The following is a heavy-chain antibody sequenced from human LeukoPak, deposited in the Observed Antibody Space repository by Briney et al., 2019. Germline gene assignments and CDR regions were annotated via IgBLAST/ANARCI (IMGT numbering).Heavy chain of an antibody. Sequence: ASVKVSCKASGFTFTGYYIYWVRQAPGQGLEWMGWVNPNNGGTNYAQMFQGRVTMTRDTSINTAYMELSGLRSDDTAVYYCARDSYGGNWSLGYWGQGTLVTVSS. J-gene: IGHJ4*02. CDR3: ARDSYGGNWSLGY. CDR2: VNPNNGGT. V-gene: IGHV1-2*02. D-gene: IGHD4-23*01. CDR1: GFTFTGYY.